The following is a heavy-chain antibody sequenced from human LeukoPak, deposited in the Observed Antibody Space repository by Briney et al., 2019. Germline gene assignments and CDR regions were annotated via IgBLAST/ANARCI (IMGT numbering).Heavy chain of an antibody. CDR3: ARHAGVGAAADS. V-gene: IGHV5-51*01. D-gene: IGHD6-13*01. J-gene: IGHJ4*02. Sequence: GSLRLSCKGSGYSFAIYWIGWVRQMPGKGLEWMGIIYPGDSDARYSPSFQGQVTISADKSISTAYLLWSSLKASDTAIYYCARHAGVGAAADSWGQGTPVTVSS. CDR1: GYSFAIYW. CDR2: IYPGDSDA.